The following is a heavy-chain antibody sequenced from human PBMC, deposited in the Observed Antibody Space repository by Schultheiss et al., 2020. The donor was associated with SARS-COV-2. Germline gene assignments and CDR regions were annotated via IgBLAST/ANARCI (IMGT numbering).Heavy chain of an antibody. Sequence: GGSLRLSCAASGFTFSSYGMHWVRQAPGKGLEWVAVIWYDGSNKYYADSVKGRFTISRDNSKNTLYLQMNSLRAEDTAVYYCAREIYDYVWGTYHYLSDYWGQGTLVTVSS. CDR1: GFTFSSYG. J-gene: IGHJ4*02. CDR3: AREIYDYVWGTYHYLSDY. CDR2: IWYDGSNK. D-gene: IGHD3-16*02. V-gene: IGHV3-33*01.